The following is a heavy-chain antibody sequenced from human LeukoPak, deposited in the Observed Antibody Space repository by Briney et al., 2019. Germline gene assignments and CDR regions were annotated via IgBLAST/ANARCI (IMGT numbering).Heavy chain of an antibody. J-gene: IGHJ4*02. Sequence: ASVKVSCKASRYTFTDYYMHWVRQAPGQGLEWMGWVNPKSGGTNYAQKFQGRVTMTRDTSISTAYMELSRLTSDDTAVYYCARVTTGTYYDYWGQGTLVTVSS. D-gene: IGHD3-22*01. CDR2: VNPKSGGT. V-gene: IGHV1-2*02. CDR3: ARVTTGTYYDY. CDR1: RYTFTDYY.